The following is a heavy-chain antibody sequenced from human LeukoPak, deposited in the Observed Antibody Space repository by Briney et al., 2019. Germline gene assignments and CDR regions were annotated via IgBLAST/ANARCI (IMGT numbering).Heavy chain of an antibody. D-gene: IGHD3-10*01. Sequence: GGSLRFSCAASGFTFSSYSMNWVRQAPGKGLEWVSYISSSSSTIYYADSVKGRFTISRDNAKNSLYLQMNSLKAEDTAVYYCARDEAATMVRGVIDDAFDIWGQGTMVTVSS. J-gene: IGHJ3*02. CDR2: ISSSSSTI. V-gene: IGHV3-48*01. CDR1: GFTFSSYS. CDR3: ARDEAATMVRGVIDDAFDI.